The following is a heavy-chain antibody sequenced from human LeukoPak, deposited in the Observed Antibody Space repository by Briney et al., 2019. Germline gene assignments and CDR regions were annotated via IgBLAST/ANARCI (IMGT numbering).Heavy chain of an antibody. D-gene: IGHD2-21*01. Sequence: SWVRQAPGKGLEWIGEIYHTGNTNFNPSLKSRVTISLDTSKNQFSLKLNSMTAADTAVYYCAREGYSRFDYWGQGTLVTVSS. J-gene: IGHJ4*02. CDR3: AREGYSRFDY. V-gene: IGHV4-4*02. CDR2: IYHTGNT.